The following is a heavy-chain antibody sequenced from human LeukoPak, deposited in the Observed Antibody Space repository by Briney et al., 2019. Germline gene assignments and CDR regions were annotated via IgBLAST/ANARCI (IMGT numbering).Heavy chain of an antibody. J-gene: IGHJ5*02. CDR2: IYYSGSA. V-gene: IGHV4-59*08. D-gene: IGHD3/OR15-3a*01. CDR1: GGSISTYY. CDR3: ARQSADFWTDYAKNWFDP. Sequence: PSETLSLTCTVSGGSISTYYWSWIRQPPGKGLEWIGYIYYSGSANFNPSLKSRVTTSVDTSNNQFSLKLSSVTTADTAVYYCARQSADFWTDYAKNWFDPWGQGTLVTVSS.